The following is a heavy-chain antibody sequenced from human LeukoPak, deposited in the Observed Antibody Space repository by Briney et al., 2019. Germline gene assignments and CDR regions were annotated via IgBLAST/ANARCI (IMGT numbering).Heavy chain of an antibody. CDR2: IKQDGGEK. CDR3: AREGITAAADY. CDR1: GFTFSSFW. D-gene: IGHD6-13*01. J-gene: IGHJ4*02. V-gene: IGHV3-7*01. Sequence: GGSLRLSCAASGFTFSSFWMSWVRQAPGKGLEWVANIKQDGGEKYFVDSVKGRFTISRDNAKSSLYLQLNSLRAEDMAVYYCAREGITAAADYWGQGTLVTVSS.